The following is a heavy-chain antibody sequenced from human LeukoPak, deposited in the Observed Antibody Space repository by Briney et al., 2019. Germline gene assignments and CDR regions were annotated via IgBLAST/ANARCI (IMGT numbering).Heavy chain of an antibody. CDR3: ARLDYYVSSGYSDYYYYYMDV. V-gene: IGHV1-18*01. D-gene: IGHD3-22*01. Sequence: ASVKVSCKASGGTFSSYAISWVRQAPGQGLEWMGWISAYNGNTNYAQKLQGRVTMTTDTSTSTAYMELRSLRSDDTAVYYCARLDYYVSSGYSDYYYYYMDVWGKGTTVTVSS. CDR1: GGTFSSYA. J-gene: IGHJ6*03. CDR2: ISAYNGNT.